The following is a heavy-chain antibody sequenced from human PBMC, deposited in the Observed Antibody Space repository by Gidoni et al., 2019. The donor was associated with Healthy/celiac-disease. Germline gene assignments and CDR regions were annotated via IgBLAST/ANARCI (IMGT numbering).Heavy chain of an antibody. CDR3: ATFLNRQLEPAIDY. D-gene: IGHD6-13*01. J-gene: IGHJ4*02. V-gene: IGHV3-33*01. Sequence: QVQLVESGGGVVQPGRSLRLSCAASGFTFSSYGMHWVRQAPGKGLEWVAVIWYDGSNKYYADSVKGRFTISRDNSKNTLYLQMNSLRAEDTAVYYCATFLNRQLEPAIDYWGQGTLVTVSS. CDR2: IWYDGSNK. CDR1: GFTFSSYG.